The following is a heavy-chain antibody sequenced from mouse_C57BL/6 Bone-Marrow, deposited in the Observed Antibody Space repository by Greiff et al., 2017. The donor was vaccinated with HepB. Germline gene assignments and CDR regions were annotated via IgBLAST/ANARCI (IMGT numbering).Heavy chain of an antibody. J-gene: IGHJ3*01. CDR1: GFTFSSYA. CDR3: ARERGIISSFAY. V-gene: IGHV5-4*01. CDR2: ISDGGSYT. D-gene: IGHD1-3*01. Sequence: EVKVVESGGGLVKPGGSLKLSCAASGFTFSSYAMSWVRQTPEKRLEWVATISDGGSYTYYPDNVKGRFTISRDNAKNNLYLQMSHLKSEDTAMYYCARERGIISSFAYWGQGTLVTVSA.